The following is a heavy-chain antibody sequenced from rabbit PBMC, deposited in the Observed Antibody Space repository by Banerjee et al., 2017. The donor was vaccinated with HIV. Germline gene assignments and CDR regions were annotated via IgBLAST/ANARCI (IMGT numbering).Heavy chain of an antibody. CDR2: IGAGSSGGT. CDR3: ARDYDVSSVYDGMDL. V-gene: IGHV1S40*01. D-gene: IGHD8-1*01. J-gene: IGHJ6*01. Sequence: QSLEESGGDLVKPGASLTLTCKASGFSFSSSYDMCWVRQAPGKGLEWIACIGAGSSGGTDYASWAKGRFTISRTSSTTVTLQMTSLTVADTATHFCARDYDVSSVYDGMDLWGPGTLVTVS. CDR1: GFSFSSSYD.